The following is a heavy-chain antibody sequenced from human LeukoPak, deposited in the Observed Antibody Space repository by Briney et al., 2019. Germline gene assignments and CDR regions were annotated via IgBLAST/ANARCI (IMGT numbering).Heavy chain of an antibody. CDR1: GGSISSGDYY. V-gene: IGHV4-30-4*01. Sequence: TLSLTCTVSGGSISSGDYYWGWQRQPPGKGWEWVGYIDESGSTYDNPSMKRRVTISEDTTKNQFSLNLSSVTAADTAVYYCARVDLGYCSGGSCYSFLHWGQGTLVTVSS. J-gene: IGHJ4*02. CDR3: ARVDLGYCSGGSCYSFLH. D-gene: IGHD2-15*01. CDR2: IDESGST.